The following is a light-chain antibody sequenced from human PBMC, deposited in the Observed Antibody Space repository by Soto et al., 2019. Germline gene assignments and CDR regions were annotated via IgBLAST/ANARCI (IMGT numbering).Light chain of an antibody. CDR3: QQYGGSPRT. Sequence: EIVFTQSPGTLSLSPGERATLSCRASQSVSSNYLAWYQQKSGQAPRLLIYGASSRATGIPDRFSGSGSGTDFTLTISRLEPEDFAVYYCQQYGGSPRTFGQGTKVDIK. V-gene: IGKV3-20*01. J-gene: IGKJ1*01. CDR2: GAS. CDR1: QSVSSNY.